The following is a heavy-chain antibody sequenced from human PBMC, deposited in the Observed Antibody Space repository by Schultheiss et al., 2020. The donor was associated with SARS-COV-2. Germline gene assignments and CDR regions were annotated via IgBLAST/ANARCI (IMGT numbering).Heavy chain of an antibody. CDR2: IYYSGST. D-gene: IGHD2-15*01. V-gene: IGHV4-59*01. CDR1: GGSISSYY. J-gene: IGHJ4*02. CDR3: ARDRGYCSGGSCYSTPHFDY. Sequence: SQTLSLTCTVSGGSISSYYWSWIRQPPGKGLEWIGYIYYSGSTNYNPSLKSRVTISVDTSKNQFSLKLSSVTAADTAVYYCARDRGYCSGGSCYSTPHFDYWGQGTLVTVSS.